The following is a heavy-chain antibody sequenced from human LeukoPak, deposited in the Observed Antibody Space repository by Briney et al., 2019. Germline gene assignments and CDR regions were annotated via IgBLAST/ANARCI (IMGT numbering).Heavy chain of an antibody. J-gene: IGHJ4*02. CDR2: ISTGGST. CDR3: ARRRTTGTTGYFDY. Sequence: SETLSLTCTVSRGSISTYYWSWIRQPPGKGLEGIGYISTGGSTNYNPSLKSRVTISVDTSKNQFSLNLSSVTAADTAVYYCARRRTTGTTGYFDYWGQGTLVTVSS. V-gene: IGHV4-4*09. CDR1: RGSISTYY. D-gene: IGHD1-1*01.